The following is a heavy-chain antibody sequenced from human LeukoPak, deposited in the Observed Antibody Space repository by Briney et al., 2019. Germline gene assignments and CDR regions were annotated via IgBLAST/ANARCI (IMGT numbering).Heavy chain of an antibody. Sequence: SSETLSLTCTVSGGSISSYYWSWIRQPAGKGLEWIGRIYTSGSTNYNPSLKSRVTMSVDTSKNQFSLKLSSVTAADTAVYYCARVGGYCSSTSCYFYYYMDVWGKGTTVTVSS. D-gene: IGHD2-2*01. CDR2: IYTSGST. V-gene: IGHV4-4*07. CDR1: GGSISSYY. J-gene: IGHJ6*03. CDR3: ARVGGYCSSTSCYFYYYMDV.